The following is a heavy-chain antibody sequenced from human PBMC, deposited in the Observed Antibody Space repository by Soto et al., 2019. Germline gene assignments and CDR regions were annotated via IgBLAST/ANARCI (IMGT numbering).Heavy chain of an antibody. CDR1: GFTFTSYS. D-gene: IGHD3-3*01. V-gene: IGHV3-23*01. J-gene: IGHJ3*02. CDR3: AKATRGDYDFFAFDI. CDR2: ISGSGGNT. Sequence: GGSLRLSCAASGFTFTSYSMSWVRQAPGKGLEWVSAISGSGGNTYYADAVKGRFTVSRDNSKNTLYLQMNSLRAEETAVYYCAKATRGDYDFFAFDIWGQGTMVTVSS.